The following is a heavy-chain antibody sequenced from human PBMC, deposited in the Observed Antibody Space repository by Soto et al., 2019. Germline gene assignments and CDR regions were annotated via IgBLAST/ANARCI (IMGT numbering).Heavy chain of an antibody. J-gene: IGHJ4*02. Sequence: QVQVVESGGGVVQPGRSLRLSCAASGFTLSSCGMHWVRQAPGKCLEWVGVITYDGGSEHYADFVKGRFTISRDSSENTVYLQMNSLRVEDSAVYYCAKEQSSGYYRVVDYWGQGTLVTVSS. V-gene: IGHV3-30*18. D-gene: IGHD6-19*01. CDR3: AKEQSSGYYRVVDY. CDR2: ITYDGGSE. CDR1: GFTLSSCG.